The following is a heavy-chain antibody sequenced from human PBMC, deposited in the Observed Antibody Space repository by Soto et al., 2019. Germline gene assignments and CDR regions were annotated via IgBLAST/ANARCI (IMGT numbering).Heavy chain of an antibody. CDR2: INAGNGNT. J-gene: IGHJ3*02. V-gene: IGHV1-3*01. CDR3: ARKQWLDPEDAFDI. D-gene: IGHD6-19*01. Sequence: ASVKVSCKASGYTFTSYAMHWVRQAPGQRLEWMGWINAGNGNTKYSQKFQGRVTITRDTSASTAYMELSSLRSEDTAVYYCARKQWLDPEDAFDIWGQGTMVTVSS. CDR1: GYTFTSYA.